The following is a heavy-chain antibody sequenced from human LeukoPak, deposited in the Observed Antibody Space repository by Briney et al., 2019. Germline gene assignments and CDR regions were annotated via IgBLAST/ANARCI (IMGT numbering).Heavy chain of an antibody. V-gene: IGHV1-46*01. CDR1: GYIFTSYY. CDR3: ATGTLLTPIYNWFDP. Sequence: ASVKVSCKASGYIFTSYYMHWVRQAPGQGLEWMGIINPSGGSTIYSQKFQGRVTVTTDTSTDTAYMELSSLRSEDTAVYYCATGTLLTPIYNWFDPWGQGTLVTVSS. D-gene: IGHD1-7*01. J-gene: IGHJ5*02. CDR2: INPSGGST.